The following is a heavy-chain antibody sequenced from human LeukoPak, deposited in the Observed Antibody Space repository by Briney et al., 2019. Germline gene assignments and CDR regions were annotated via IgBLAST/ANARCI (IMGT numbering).Heavy chain of an antibody. J-gene: IGHJ6*03. CDR3: VRGQGYCSDIRCSPGYYMDV. D-gene: IGHD2-2*01. V-gene: IGHV3-21*01. CDR1: EFTFSDFG. Sequence: PGGSLRLSCEASEFTFSDFGMNWVRQTPGKGLEWISRTSSSGSLVNYADSVKGRFTISRDNAKNSMYLQMNSLGVDDAAVYYCVRGQGYCSDIRCSPGYYMDVWGNGTTVTVSS. CDR2: TSSSGSLV.